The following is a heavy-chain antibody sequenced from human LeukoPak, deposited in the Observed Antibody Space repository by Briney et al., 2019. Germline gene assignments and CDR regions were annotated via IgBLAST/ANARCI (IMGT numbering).Heavy chain of an antibody. V-gene: IGHV3-23*01. CDR1: GLTFSTYA. J-gene: IGHJ4*02. Sequence: GGSLRLSCAASGLTFSTYAMSWVRQAQGKGLEWVSMISSSGVSTYYAGSVEGRFTISRDNSKNTLYLQMNSLRVEDTAVYYCAKRAVGLTFDYWGQGTLVTVSS. CDR2: ISSSGVST. D-gene: IGHD1-26*01. CDR3: AKRAVGLTFDY.